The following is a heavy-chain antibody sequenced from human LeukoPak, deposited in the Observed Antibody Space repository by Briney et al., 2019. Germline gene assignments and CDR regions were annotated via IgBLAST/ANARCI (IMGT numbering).Heavy chain of an antibody. J-gene: IGHJ4*02. CDR3: ARDLVRFGELFFDY. D-gene: IGHD3-10*01. Sequence: ASVKVSCKASGYTFTSYDINWVRQATGQGLEWMGWMNPNSGNTGYAQKFQGRVTITKNTSISTAYMELSSLRSEDTAVYYCARDLVRFGELFFDYWGQGTLVTVSS. CDR2: MNPNSGNT. CDR1: GYTFTSYD. V-gene: IGHV1-8*03.